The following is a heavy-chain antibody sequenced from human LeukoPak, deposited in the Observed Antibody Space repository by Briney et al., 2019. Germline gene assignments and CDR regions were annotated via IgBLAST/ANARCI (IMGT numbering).Heavy chain of an antibody. D-gene: IGHD6-19*01. Sequence: SVKVSCKASGGTFSSYAISWVRQAPGQGLEWMGGIIPIFGTANYAQKFQGRVTITTDESTSTAYMELSSLRSEDTAVYYCARGPLAVAGSPLFYWGQGTLVTVSS. CDR2: IIPIFGTA. CDR1: GGTFSSYA. J-gene: IGHJ4*02. V-gene: IGHV1-69*05. CDR3: ARGPLAVAGSPLFY.